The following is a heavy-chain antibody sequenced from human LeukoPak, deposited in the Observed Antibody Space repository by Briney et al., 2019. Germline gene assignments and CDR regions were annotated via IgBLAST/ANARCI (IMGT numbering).Heavy chain of an antibody. J-gene: IGHJ4*02. D-gene: IGHD3-3*01. CDR2: ISGSGGGT. V-gene: IGHV3-23*01. Sequence: GGSLRLSCVASGFTFSNYTMTWVRQVSGKGLEWVSGISGSGGGTYYAASVKGRFTISRDNSKDTLFLQMNSLRADDTALYYCARWSEDCKFDYWGQGTLVTVSS. CDR3: ARWSEDCKFDY. CDR1: GFTFSNYT.